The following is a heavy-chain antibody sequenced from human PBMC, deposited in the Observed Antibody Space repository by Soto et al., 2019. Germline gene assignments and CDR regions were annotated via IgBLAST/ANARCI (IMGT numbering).Heavy chain of an antibody. D-gene: IGHD2-15*01. Sequence: HPGGSLRLSCIASGFTFGNYAIAWVRQAPGKGLEWVSGISASGGRTYYADSAKGRFTISRDNSNNTLYLQMSSLRAEDTAVYYCAKDLEVLSARFESWGQGALVTVSS. V-gene: IGHV3-23*01. CDR1: GFTFGNYA. CDR3: AKDLEVLSARFES. J-gene: IGHJ4*02. CDR2: ISASGGRT.